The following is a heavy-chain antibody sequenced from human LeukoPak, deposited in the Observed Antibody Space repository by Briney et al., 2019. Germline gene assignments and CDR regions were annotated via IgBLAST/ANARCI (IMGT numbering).Heavy chain of an antibody. CDR2: ISAYNGNT. J-gene: IGHJ6*03. V-gene: IGHV1-18*01. CDR1: GYTFTSYG. Sequence: GASVKVSCKASGYTFTSYGISWVRQAPGQGLEWMGWISAYNGNTNYAQKLQGRVTMTTDTSTSTAYMELRSLRSDDTAVYYCARRYDYVWGSYRYYYMDVWGKGTTVTVSS. CDR3: ARRYDYVWGSYRYYYMDV. D-gene: IGHD3-16*02.